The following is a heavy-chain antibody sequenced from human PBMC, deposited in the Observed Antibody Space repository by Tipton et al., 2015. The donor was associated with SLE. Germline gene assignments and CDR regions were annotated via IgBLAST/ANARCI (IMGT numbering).Heavy chain of an antibody. J-gene: IGHJ4*02. CDR2: IWYDGSNK. CDR1: GFTFSSYG. D-gene: IGHD6-6*01. CDR3: AKDPSPEEDSSSGFDY. V-gene: IGHV3-33*06. Sequence: SLRLSCAASGFTFSSYGMHWVRQAPGKGLEWVAVIWYDGSNKYYADSVKGRFTISRDNSKNTLYLQMNSLRAEDTAVYYCAKDPSPEEDSSSGFDYWGQGTLVTVSS.